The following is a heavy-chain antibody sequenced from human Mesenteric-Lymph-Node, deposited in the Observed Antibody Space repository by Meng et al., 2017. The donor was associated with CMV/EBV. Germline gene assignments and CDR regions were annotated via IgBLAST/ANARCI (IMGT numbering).Heavy chain of an antibody. CDR3: ARAHYDVLTAYLY. CDR2: IDPKSRGT. D-gene: IGHD3-9*01. J-gene: IGHJ4*02. CDR1: GYTFTDYF. Sequence: ASVKVSCKTSGYTFTDYFLHWVRQAPGQGLEWMGWIDPKSRGTYFAQKFEGRVTITRDTSTSTAYMELSSLRSDDTAVYYCARAHYDVLTAYLYWGQGTLVTVSS. V-gene: IGHV1-2*02.